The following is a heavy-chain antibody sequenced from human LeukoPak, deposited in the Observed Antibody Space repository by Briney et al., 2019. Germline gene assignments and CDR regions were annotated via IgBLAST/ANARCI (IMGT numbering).Heavy chain of an antibody. V-gene: IGHV4-34*12. CDR1: GGSFSGYY. D-gene: IGHD3-3*01. J-gene: IGHJ6*03. CDR2: IINSGST. CDR3: AREGGGYDFWSGYSPYYYYYMDV. Sequence: SETLSLTCAVYGGSFSGYYWSWIRQPPGKGLEWIGEIINSGSTNYNPSLKSRVTISVDTSKNQFSLKLSSVTAADTAVYYCAREGGGYDFWSGYSPYYYYYMDVWGKGTTVTVSS.